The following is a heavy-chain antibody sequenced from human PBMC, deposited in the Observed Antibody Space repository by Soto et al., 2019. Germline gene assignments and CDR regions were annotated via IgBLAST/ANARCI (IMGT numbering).Heavy chain of an antibody. CDR1: GGSFSGYY. V-gene: IGHV4-34*01. J-gene: IGHJ4*02. Sequence: PSETLSLTCAVYGGSFSGYYWSWIRQPPGKGLEWIGEINHSGSTNYNPSLKSRVTISVDTSKNQFSLKLSSVTAADTAVYYCARVVSRTMTTVTYIDYWGQGTLVTVSS. CDR3: ARVVSRTMTTVTYIDY. D-gene: IGHD4-17*01. CDR2: INHSGST.